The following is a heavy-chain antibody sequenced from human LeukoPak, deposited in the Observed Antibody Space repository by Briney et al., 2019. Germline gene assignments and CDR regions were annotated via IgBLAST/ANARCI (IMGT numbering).Heavy chain of an antibody. CDR1: GFTFSSYV. Sequence: GGSLRLSCAASGFTFSSYVMHWVRQAPGKGLEWVAVIWYDGSTKYYADSVKGRFTISRDNSRNTLYLQMNSLRVEDTAVYYCARHGDGFYYGMDVWGQGTTVTVSS. J-gene: IGHJ6*01. V-gene: IGHV3-33*01. CDR3: ARHGDGFYYGMDV. CDR2: IWYDGSTK.